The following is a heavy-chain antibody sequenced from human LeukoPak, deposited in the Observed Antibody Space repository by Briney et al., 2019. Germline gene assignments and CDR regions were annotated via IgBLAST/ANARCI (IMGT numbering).Heavy chain of an antibody. V-gene: IGHV1-18*04. CDR1: GYTFTGYH. J-gene: IGHJ4*02. CDR2: ISAYNGET. D-gene: IGHD6-19*01. Sequence: ASVKVSCKASGYTFTGYHMHWVRQAPGQGLEWMGWISAYNGETKYAQNFQGRVTMITDTSTSTVNMELRSLRSDDTAVYYCVRVAEKQLSYYFDYWGQGTLVIVSS. CDR3: VRVAEKQLSYYFDY.